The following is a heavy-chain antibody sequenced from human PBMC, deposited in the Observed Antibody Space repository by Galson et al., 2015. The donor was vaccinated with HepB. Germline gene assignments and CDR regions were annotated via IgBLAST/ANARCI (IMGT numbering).Heavy chain of an antibody. CDR3: AKYCTDGVCSWRGNDY. CDR2: IKPDGSAE. D-gene: IGHD2-8*01. CDR1: GFSFISNY. V-gene: IGHV3-7*03. J-gene: IGHJ4*02. Sequence: SLRLSCAASGFSFISNYMSWVRQAPGKGLEWVAGIKPDGSAEYYVDSLKGRFTISRDNAQNSLYLQMHSLRAEDTAVYYCAKYCTDGVCSWRGNDYWGQGTLVTVSS.